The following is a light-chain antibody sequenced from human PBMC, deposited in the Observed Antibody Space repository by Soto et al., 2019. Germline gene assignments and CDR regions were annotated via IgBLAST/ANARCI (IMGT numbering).Light chain of an antibody. J-gene: IGKJ5*01. CDR1: QGLLCTDANTY. V-gene: IGKV2-30*01. CDR2: KVS. CDR3: MQGTHWPIT. Sequence: VVRTGSARSLPGARGEPGSISCRAGQGLLCTDANTYLNWSHQRPGQSPRRLIYKVSTRDSGVPDRFSGSGSGTDFTLKISRVKAEAVGVYYCMQGTHWPITFGQGTRLEIK.